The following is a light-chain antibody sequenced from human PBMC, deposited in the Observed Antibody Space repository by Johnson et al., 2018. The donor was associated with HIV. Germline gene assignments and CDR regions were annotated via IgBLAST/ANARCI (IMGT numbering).Light chain of an antibody. V-gene: IGLV1-51*01. CDR1: TSNIGNNY. Sequence: QSVLTQPPSVSAAPGQKVTISCSGSTSNIGNNYVSWYQQLPGTAPKLLIYDNNKRPSGIPDRFSGSKSATSATLGITGLQTGDEADYYCGTWDSSLSTYVFVPGTKVTVL. CDR3: GTWDSSLSTYV. J-gene: IGLJ1*01. CDR2: DNN.